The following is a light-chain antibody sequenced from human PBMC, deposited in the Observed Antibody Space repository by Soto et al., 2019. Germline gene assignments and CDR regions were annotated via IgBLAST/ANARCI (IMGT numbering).Light chain of an antibody. CDR2: EVS. J-gene: IGLJ2*01. CDR1: NSDVGAYNY. CDR3: SSYTRSSTGV. Sequence: QSALTQPAYVSGSPGQSITISCTGTNSDVGAYNYVSWYQQHPGKAPKLMIYEVSNRPSGVSNRFSGSKSGNTASLTISGLQAEDEADYYCSSYTRSSTGVFGGGTKLTVL. V-gene: IGLV2-14*01.